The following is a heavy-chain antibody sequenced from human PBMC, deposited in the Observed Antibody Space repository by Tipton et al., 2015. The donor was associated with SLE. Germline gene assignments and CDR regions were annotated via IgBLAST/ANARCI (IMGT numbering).Heavy chain of an antibody. J-gene: IGHJ3*01. CDR3: ARDTDRGSSAYAGAFDF. CDR2: INHSGST. V-gene: IGHV4-34*01. D-gene: IGHD3-22*01. CDR1: GGSISGYY. Sequence: TLSLTCTASGGSISGYYWSWIRQPPGKGLEWIGEINHSGSTNYNPSLKSRVTISVDTSKNQFSLTLSSVTAADTAVYYCARDTDRGSSAYAGAFDFWGQGTVVTVSS.